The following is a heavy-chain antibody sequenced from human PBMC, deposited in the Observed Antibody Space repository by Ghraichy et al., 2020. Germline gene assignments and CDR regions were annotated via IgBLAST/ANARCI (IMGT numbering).Heavy chain of an antibody. CDR3: ARGSDFWISYGTYSYGMDV. CDR2: ISSSGTTM. V-gene: IGHV3-48*03. CDR1: GFTFSSYE. Sequence: GALRLSCAASGFTFSSYEMNWVRQAPGKGLEWVSYISSSGTTMYYADSVKGRFTVSRDNAKNSLYLQMNSLRAEDTAVYYCARGSDFWISYGTYSYGMDVWGLGTTVTVSS. J-gene: IGHJ6*02. D-gene: IGHD3-3*01.